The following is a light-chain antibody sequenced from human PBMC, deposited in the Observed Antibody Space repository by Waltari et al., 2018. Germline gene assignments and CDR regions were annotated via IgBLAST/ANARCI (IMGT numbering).Light chain of an antibody. J-gene: IGLJ3*02. CDR2: EDS. V-gene: IGLV2-23*01. CDR3: CSYVRNVTWV. Sequence: QSALTQPASVSGSPGQSITLSCIGTSSDVGGYSLVSWYPQHPGKAPKLMIYEDSKRPAGVSNRLSGLKTGNTASLTISGLQAEDEADYYCCSYVRNVTWVFGGGTKLTVL. CDR1: SSDVGGYSL.